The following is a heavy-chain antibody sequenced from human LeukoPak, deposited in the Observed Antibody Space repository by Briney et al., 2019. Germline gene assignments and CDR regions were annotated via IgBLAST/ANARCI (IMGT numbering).Heavy chain of an antibody. D-gene: IGHD2-15*01. CDR2: INAGKGNT. Sequence: ASVKVSCMASGYTFTSYAVHWVRQAPGQRVEWMGWINAGKGNTKYSQNFQGRVTITRDTSASTAYMELSSLRSEDTAVYYCATGSRLDYWGQGTLVTVSS. V-gene: IGHV1-3*01. CDR3: ATGSRLDY. J-gene: IGHJ4*02. CDR1: GYTFTSYA.